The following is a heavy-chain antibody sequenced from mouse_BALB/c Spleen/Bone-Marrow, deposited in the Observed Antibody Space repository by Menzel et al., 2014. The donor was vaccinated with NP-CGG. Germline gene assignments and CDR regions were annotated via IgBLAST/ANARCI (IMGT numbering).Heavy chain of an antibody. Sequence: VQPQQSGAELVKPGASVKLSCKASGYTFTSYYMYWVKQRPGQGLEWIGGINPSNGGTNFNEKFKSKATLTVDKSSSAAYMQLGSLTSEDSAVYYCTRYTYGDYPYYYAMDYWGQGTSVTVSS. D-gene: IGHD2-13*01. CDR1: GYTFTSYY. CDR3: TRYTYGDYPYYYAMDY. CDR2: INPSNGGT. J-gene: IGHJ4*01. V-gene: IGHV1S81*02.